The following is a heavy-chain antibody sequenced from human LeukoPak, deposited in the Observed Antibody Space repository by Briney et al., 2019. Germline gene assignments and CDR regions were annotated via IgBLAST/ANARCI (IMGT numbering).Heavy chain of an antibody. CDR1: GFTFSTYE. V-gene: IGHV3-48*03. J-gene: IGHJ6*04. D-gene: IGHD3-10*02. CDR2: INSNGHTI. CDR3: AELGITMIGGV. Sequence: PGGSLRLSCAASGFTFSTYEVNWVRQAPGKGLEWVSYINSNGHTIYYADPVKGRFTISRDNAKNSLYLQMNSLRAEDTAVYYCAELGITMIGGVWGKGTTVTISS.